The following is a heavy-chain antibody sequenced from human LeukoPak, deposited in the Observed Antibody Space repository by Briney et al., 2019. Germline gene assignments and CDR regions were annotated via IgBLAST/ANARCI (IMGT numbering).Heavy chain of an antibody. CDR1: GFTFSNYG. CDR3: ARRTAASGRVYYAMDV. Sequence: ARSLRLSCAASGFTFSNYGMHWVRQAPGKGLEWVAVISYDGSSKSYADSVNGRFTISRDSTGNTLYLQMNSLSAEDTAVYYCARRTAASGRVYYAMDVWGQGTTVTVSS. J-gene: IGHJ6*02. D-gene: IGHD6-13*01. CDR2: ISYDGSSK. V-gene: IGHV3-30*03.